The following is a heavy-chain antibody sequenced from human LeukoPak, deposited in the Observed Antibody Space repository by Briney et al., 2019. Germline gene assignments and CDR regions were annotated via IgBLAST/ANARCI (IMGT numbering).Heavy chain of an antibody. CDR2: IKQDGSEK. CDR1: GFTFSSYG. V-gene: IGHV3-7*01. J-gene: IGHJ4*02. CDR3: ARGLRSFDY. Sequence: GGSLRLSCAASGFTFSSYGMHWVRQAPGKGLEWVANIKQDGSEKYYVDSVKGRFTISRDNAKNSLYLQMNSLRAEDTAVYYCARGLRSFDYWGQGTLVTVSS.